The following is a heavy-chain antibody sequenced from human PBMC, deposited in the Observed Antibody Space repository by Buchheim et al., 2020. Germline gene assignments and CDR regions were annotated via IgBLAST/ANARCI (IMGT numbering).Heavy chain of an antibody. D-gene: IGHD5-12*01. CDR3: ARDVGGYSDYGANHWYFDL. CDR1: GGSVSSGSYY. V-gene: IGHV4-61*01. Sequence: QVQLQQWGAGLLKPSETLSLTCSVSGGSVSSGSYYWSWIRQPPGKGLEWIGYIYYSGRTNYNPSLKSRVTISVDTSKNQFSLKLSSVTAADTAVYYCARDVGGYSDYGANHWYFDLWGRGTL. CDR2: IYYSGRT. J-gene: IGHJ2*01.